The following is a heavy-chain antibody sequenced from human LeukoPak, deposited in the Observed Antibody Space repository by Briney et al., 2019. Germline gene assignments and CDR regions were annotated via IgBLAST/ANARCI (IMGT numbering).Heavy chain of an antibody. D-gene: IGHD6-13*01. Sequence: ASVKVSCKASGYTFTCYYMHWVRQAPGQGVEWMGRINPNSGGTNYAQKFQGRVTMTRDTSISTAYMELSRLRSDDTAVYYCARGHIHKYSSSWYVDYWGQGTLVTVSS. J-gene: IGHJ4*02. CDR1: GYTFTCYY. CDR3: ARGHIHKYSSSWYVDY. CDR2: INPNSGGT. V-gene: IGHV1-2*06.